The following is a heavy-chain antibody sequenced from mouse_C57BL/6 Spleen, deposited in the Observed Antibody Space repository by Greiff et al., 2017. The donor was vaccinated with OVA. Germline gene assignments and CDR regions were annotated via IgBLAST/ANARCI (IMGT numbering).Heavy chain of an antibody. J-gene: IGHJ4*01. CDR1: GFTFSDFY. CDR2: SRNKANDYTT. CDR3: ARASTLYYYAMDY. D-gene: IGHD6-1*01. Sequence: EVKVVESGGGLVQSGRSLRLSCATSGFTFSDFYMEWVRQAPGKGLEWIAASRNKANDYTTEYSASVKGRFIVSRDTSQSILYLQMNALRAEDTAIYYCARASTLYYYAMDYWGQGTSVTVSS. V-gene: IGHV7-1*01.